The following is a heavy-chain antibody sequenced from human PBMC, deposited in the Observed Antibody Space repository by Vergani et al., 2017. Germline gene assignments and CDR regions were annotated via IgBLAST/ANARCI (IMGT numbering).Heavy chain of an antibody. V-gene: IGHV3-23*01. Sequence: ELQLMESGGGVVQPGGSLRLSCAASGFTFSSYGMYWVRRAPGKGLEWVSVISGSGGRAKYADSVKGRFTVSRDNSKKTLYLQLNRVRAEDTAVYYCARDVLPWDGHYFEYWGQGTLVTVSS. CDR1: GFTFSSYG. J-gene: IGHJ4*02. CDR2: ISGSGGRA. CDR3: ARDVLPWDGHYFEY. D-gene: IGHD1-26*01.